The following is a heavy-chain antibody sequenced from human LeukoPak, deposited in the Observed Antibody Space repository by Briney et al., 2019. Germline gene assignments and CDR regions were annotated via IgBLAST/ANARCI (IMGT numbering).Heavy chain of an antibody. J-gene: IGHJ4*02. Sequence: GASVKVSCRASGGTFSSYAISWVRQAPGQGLEWMGGIIPIFGTANYAQKFQGRVTITADESTSTAYMELSSLRSEDTAVYYCARGAGIAVAVLHYWGQGTLVTVSS. CDR3: ARGAGIAVAVLHY. V-gene: IGHV1-69*13. CDR2: IIPIFGTA. CDR1: GGTFSSYA. D-gene: IGHD6-19*01.